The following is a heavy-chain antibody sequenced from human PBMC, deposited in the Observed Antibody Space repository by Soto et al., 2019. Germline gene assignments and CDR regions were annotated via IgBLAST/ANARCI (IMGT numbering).Heavy chain of an antibody. D-gene: IGHD5-18*01. J-gene: IGHJ3*02. CDR3: ARDFGTAMASDDAFDI. V-gene: IGHV1-18*01. Sequence: GASVKVSCKASGYTFTSYGISWVRQAPGQGLEWMGWISAYNGNTNYAQKLQGRVTMTTDTSTSTAYMELRSLRSDDTAVYYRARDFGTAMASDDAFDIWGQGTMVTVSS. CDR1: GYTFTSYG. CDR2: ISAYNGNT.